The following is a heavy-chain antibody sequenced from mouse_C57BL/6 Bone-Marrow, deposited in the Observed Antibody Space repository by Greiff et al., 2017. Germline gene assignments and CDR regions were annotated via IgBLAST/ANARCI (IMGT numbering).Heavy chain of an antibody. J-gene: IGHJ4*01. CDR3: ASIVTTRYYAMDY. D-gene: IGHD2-5*01. CDR1: GYTFTSYW. Sequence: VQLESGAELVRPGTSVKLSCKASGYTFTSYWMHWVKQRPGQGLEWIGVIDPSDSYTNYNQKFKGKATLTVDTSSSTAYMQLSSLTSEDSAVYYCASIVTTRYYAMDYWGQGTSVTVSS. V-gene: IGHV1-59*01. CDR2: IDPSDSYT.